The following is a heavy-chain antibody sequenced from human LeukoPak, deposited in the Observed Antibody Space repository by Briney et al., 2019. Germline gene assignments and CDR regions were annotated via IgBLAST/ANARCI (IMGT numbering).Heavy chain of an antibody. D-gene: IGHD3-22*01. V-gene: IGHV4-61*01. J-gene: IGHJ4*02. CDR2: IYYSGST. CDR1: GGSVSSGSYY. Sequence: PSETLSLTCTVSGGSVSSGSYYWSWIRQPPGKGLEWIGYIYYSGSTNYNPSLKSRVTISVDTSKNQFSLKLSSVTAADTAVYYCATNREYYYDSSGLDYWGQGTLVTVSS. CDR3: ATNREYYYDSSGLDY.